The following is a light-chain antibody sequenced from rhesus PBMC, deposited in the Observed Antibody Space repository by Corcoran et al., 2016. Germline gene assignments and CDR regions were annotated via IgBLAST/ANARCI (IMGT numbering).Light chain of an antibody. J-gene: IGLJ1*01. CDR1: RRDIGGYNR. CDR3: SSNSATSTFI. Sequence: AAPTQSPSVSGSPGQSVTISCTGTRRDIGGYNRVSWYQQYPGKAPKLMIFEVTKRPSGVSDRFAGSKSGNTASLTISGLQAEDEGDYYCSSNSATSTFIFGVGTRLTV. CDR2: EVT. V-gene: IGLV2-13*03.